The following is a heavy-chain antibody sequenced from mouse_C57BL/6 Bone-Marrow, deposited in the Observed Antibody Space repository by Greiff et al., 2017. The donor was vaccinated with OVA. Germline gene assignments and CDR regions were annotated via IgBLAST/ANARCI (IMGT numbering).Heavy chain of an antibody. CDR3: ARRYYGSSWYFYV. CDR1: GYTFTSYW. V-gene: IGHV1-55*01. J-gene: IGHJ1*03. CDR2: IYPGSGST. Sequence: QVQLQQPGAELVKPGASVTMSCKASGYTFTSYWITWVKQRPGQGLEWIGDIYPGSGSTKYNEKFKSKATLTVDTSSSTAYMQLRSLTSEDSAVYYCARRYYGSSWYFYVWGTGTTVTVSS. D-gene: IGHD1-1*01.